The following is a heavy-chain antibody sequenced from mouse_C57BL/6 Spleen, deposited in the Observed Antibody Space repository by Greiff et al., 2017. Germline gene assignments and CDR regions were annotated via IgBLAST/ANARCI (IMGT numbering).Heavy chain of an antibody. Sequence: EVQRVESEGGLVQPGSSMKLSCTASGFTFSDYYMAWVRQVPEKGLEWVANINYDGSSTYYLDSLKSRFIISRDNAKNILYLQMSSLKSEDTATYYCARGGRYYAMDYWGQGTSVTVSS. V-gene: IGHV5-16*01. J-gene: IGHJ4*01. CDR2: INYDGSST. CDR3: ARGGRYYAMDY. D-gene: IGHD3-3*01. CDR1: GFTFSDYY.